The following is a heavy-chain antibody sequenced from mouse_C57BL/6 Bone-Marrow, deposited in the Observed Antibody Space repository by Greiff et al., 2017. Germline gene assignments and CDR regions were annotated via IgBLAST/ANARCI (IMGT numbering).Heavy chain of an antibody. CDR1: GYTFTDYY. V-gene: IGHV1-22*01. CDR2: INPNNGGT. CDR3: AGGREGGGCIDV. J-gene: IGHJ1*03. Sequence: VQLQQSGAELVKPGASVKMSCKASGYTFTDYYMHWVKQSHGKGLEWIGYINPNNGGTNYNQKFKGKATLTVNKSSSTAYMELSSLTSEDAAVYYCAGGREGGGCIDVGDRGTAVTVTA.